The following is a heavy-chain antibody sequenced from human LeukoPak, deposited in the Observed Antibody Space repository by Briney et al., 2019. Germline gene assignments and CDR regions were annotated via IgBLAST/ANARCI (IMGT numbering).Heavy chain of an antibody. Sequence: GASVKVSCKASGYTFTSYDISWVRQAPGQGLEWMGGIIPIFGTANYAQKFQGRVTITTDESTSTAYMELSSLRSEDTAVYYCARGELGNPFDYWGQGTLVTVSS. J-gene: IGHJ4*02. CDR1: GYTFTSYD. CDR3: ARGELGNPFDY. D-gene: IGHD7-27*01. CDR2: IIPIFGTA. V-gene: IGHV1-69*05.